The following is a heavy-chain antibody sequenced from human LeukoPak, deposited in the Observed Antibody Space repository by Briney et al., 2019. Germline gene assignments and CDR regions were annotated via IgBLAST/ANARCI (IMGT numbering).Heavy chain of an antibody. CDR2: IKQDGSEK. D-gene: IGHD2-15*01. Sequence: PGGSLRLSCAASGFTFSNYWMSWVRQAPGKGLEWVANIKQDGSEKYYVDSVKGRFTVSRDNSKNTVYLQMNSLRAEDTAVYYCAKSGLNRFDYWGQGTLVTVSS. J-gene: IGHJ4*02. CDR3: AKSGLNRFDY. CDR1: GFTFSNYW. V-gene: IGHV3-7*03.